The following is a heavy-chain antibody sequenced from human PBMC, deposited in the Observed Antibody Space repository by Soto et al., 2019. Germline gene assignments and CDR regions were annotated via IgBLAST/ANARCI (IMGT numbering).Heavy chain of an antibody. CDR1: GGTFSNYP. CDR2: IIPIFGTV. Sequence: QVQLVQSGAEVKKPGSSVKVSCKASGGTFSNYPISWVRQAPGQGLEWMGGIIPIFGTVNYAQKFQGRVTIAADESTSTAYMELSSLRSEDTAVYYCARGNHRWLQLGYFDLLGRGTLVTVSS. CDR3: ARGNHRWLQLGYFDL. J-gene: IGHJ2*01. D-gene: IGHD5-12*01. V-gene: IGHV1-69*12.